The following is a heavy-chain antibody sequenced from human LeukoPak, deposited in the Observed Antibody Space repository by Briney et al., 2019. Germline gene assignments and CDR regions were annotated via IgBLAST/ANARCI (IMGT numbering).Heavy chain of an antibody. CDR2: IYYSGST. J-gene: IGHJ5*02. CDR1: GGSISSSNYY. CDR3: ARGQVNARSRFDP. V-gene: IGHV4-39*01. D-gene: IGHD3-22*01. Sequence: KSSETLSLTCTVSGGSISSSNYYWGWIRQPPGKGLEWIGSIYYSGSTYYNPSLKSRVTISVDTSKNQFSLKLSSVTAADTAVYYCARGQVNARSRFDPWGQGILVTVSS.